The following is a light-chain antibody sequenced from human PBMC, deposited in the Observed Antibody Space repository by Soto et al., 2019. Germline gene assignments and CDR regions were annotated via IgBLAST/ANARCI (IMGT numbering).Light chain of an antibody. V-gene: IGKV3-20*01. Sequence: EIVLTQSPGTLSLSPGERATLSCRASQSVSSSYLAWYQQKPGQAPRPLIYAASIRATGVPDRFSGSGSGTDFTLTISRLEPEDSAVYYCQQYGASPPYTFGQGTKVDIK. CDR3: QQYGASPPYT. CDR2: AAS. CDR1: QSVSSSY. J-gene: IGKJ2*01.